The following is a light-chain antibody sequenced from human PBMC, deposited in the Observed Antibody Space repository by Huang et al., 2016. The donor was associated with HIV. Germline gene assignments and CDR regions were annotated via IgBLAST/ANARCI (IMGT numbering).Light chain of an antibody. CDR3: MQGSHWPGA. J-gene: IGKJ1*01. CDR2: KIS. CDR1: QSLVSSDGTIY. Sequence: DVVLTQSPLPLSGTLGQPASISCRSSQSLVSSDGTIYLNWFHQRPGQRPRRLIYKISERDSGVPARFSGSGSNTDFKLNISSVEAEDVGFYYCMQGSHWPGAFGQGTKVEIK. V-gene: IGKV2-30*01.